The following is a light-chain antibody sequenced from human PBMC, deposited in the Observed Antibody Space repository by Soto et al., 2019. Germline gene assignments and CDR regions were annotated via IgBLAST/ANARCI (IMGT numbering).Light chain of an antibody. CDR1: QSVLYSSNNKNY. Sequence: DIVMTQSPDSLAVSLGERATINCKSSQSVLYSSNNKNYLAWYQQKPGQPPKLLIYWASTRESGVPDRFSGSGSGTDFTLTIAGLQPEDFATYYCQQYESYSPLTFGGGTKVDIK. CDR3: QQYESYSPLT. V-gene: IGKV4-1*01. CDR2: WAS. J-gene: IGKJ4*01.